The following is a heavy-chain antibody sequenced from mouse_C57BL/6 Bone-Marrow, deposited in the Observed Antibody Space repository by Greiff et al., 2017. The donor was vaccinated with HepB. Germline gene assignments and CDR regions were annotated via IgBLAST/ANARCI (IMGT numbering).Heavy chain of an antibody. CDR2: IWGDGST. CDR3: AKPRHDYDPYAMDY. V-gene: IGHV2-3*01. J-gene: IGHJ4*01. D-gene: IGHD2-4*01. CDR1: GFSLTSYG. Sequence: VKLVESGPGLVAPSQSLSITCTVSGFSLTSYGVSWVRQPPGKGLEWLGVIWGDGSTNYHSAHISRLSISTDNSKGQVFLKLNSLQTDDTATYYCAKPRHDYDPYAMDYWGQVTSVTVSS.